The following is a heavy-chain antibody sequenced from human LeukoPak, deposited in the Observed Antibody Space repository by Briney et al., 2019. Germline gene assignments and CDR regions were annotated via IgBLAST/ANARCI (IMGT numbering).Heavy chain of an antibody. D-gene: IGHD6-19*01. V-gene: IGHV3-23*01. CDR3: AKGGHSSGWYYFDY. CDR1: GFTFSSYA. J-gene: IGHJ4*02. Sequence: GGCLRLSCAASGFTFSSYAMSWVRQAPGKGLEGVSGVSGSGSSTYYADSVKGRFTISRDNSKNTLYLQMSSLRAEDTAVYFCAKGGHSSGWYYFDYWGQGTLVTVSS. CDR2: VSGSGSST.